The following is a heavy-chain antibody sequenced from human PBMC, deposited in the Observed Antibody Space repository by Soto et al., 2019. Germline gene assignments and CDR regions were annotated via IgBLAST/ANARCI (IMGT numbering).Heavy chain of an antibody. J-gene: IGHJ4*02. CDR2: ISSTGGGT. Sequence: PGGSLRLSCAASGFTFHNYVMSWVRQAPGKGLEWVSGISSTGGGTYYADPVKGRFTISRDNSKNTLYLQMNNLRAGDTALYYWAKGHDIVVVPTVDYWGQGTLVTVSS. CDR3: AKGHDIVVVPTVDY. D-gene: IGHD2-15*01. CDR1: GFTFHNYV. V-gene: IGHV3-23*01.